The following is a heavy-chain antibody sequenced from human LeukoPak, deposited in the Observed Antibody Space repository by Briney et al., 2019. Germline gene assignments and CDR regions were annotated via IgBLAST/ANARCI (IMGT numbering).Heavy chain of an antibody. CDR2: ISSSSRYI. Sequence: GGSLRLSCVASGFTFSSYNMNWVRQAPGKGLEWVSSISSSSRYIYYTDSMKGRFTISRDNAKNSLYLQMNSLRAEDTAVYYCARAGDYVWGSYLSLNAFDIWGQGTMVTVSS. CDR1: GFTFSSYN. CDR3: ARAGDYVWGSYLSLNAFDI. D-gene: IGHD3-16*01. J-gene: IGHJ3*02. V-gene: IGHV3-21*01.